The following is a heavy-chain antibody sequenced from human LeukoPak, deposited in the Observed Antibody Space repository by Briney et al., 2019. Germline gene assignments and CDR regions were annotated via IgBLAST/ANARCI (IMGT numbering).Heavy chain of an antibody. Sequence: SETLSLTCAVYGGSFSGYYWSWIRQPPGKGLEWIGEINHSGSTNYNPSLKSRVTISVDTSKNQFSLKLSSVTAADTAVYYCARAERDGSYYFDYWGQGTLVTVSS. CDR1: GGSFSGYY. CDR2: INHSGST. CDR3: ARAERDGSYYFDY. D-gene: IGHD3-10*01. V-gene: IGHV4-34*09. J-gene: IGHJ4*02.